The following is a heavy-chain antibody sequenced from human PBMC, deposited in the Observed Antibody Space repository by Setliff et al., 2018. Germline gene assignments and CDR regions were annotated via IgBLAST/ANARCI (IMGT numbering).Heavy chain of an antibody. CDR1: GGSLSGSLRGYAVF. CDR2: AYYNGDS. J-gene: IGHJ6*03. CDR3: ARHVGTRSRGYNYYYYFMDV. V-gene: IGHV4-39*01. D-gene: IGHD3-10*01. Sequence: KPSETLSLTCTVSGGSLSGSLRGYAVFWGWIRQSPGKELEWIGSAYYNGDSYYNPSLKSRVTMSVDTSRNQFSLHLISVTAADTAVYYCARHVGTRSRGYNYYYYFMDVWGKGTTVTVSS.